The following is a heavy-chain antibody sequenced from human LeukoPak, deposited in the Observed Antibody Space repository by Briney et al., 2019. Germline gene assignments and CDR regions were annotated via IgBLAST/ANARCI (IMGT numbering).Heavy chain of an antibody. D-gene: IGHD2-2*03. CDR2: ISYDGSNK. Sequence: GGSQRLSCAASGFTFSSYAMHWVRQAPGKGLHWVAVISYDGSNKYYADSVKGRFTISRDNSKNTLYLQLNSLRPEDTALYYCARDGYCSSTGCSAYFFDSWGQGTLVTVSS. J-gene: IGHJ4*02. CDR3: ARDGYCSSTGCSAYFFDS. V-gene: IGHV3-30-3*01. CDR1: GFTFSSYA.